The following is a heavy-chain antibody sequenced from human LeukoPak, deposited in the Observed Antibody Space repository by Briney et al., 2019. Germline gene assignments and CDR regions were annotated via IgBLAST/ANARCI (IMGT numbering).Heavy chain of an antibody. D-gene: IGHD2-15*01. CDR3: VRGIEGVVAATEFDY. CDR2: INPSGGST. J-gene: IGHJ4*02. V-gene: IGHV1-46*01. CDR1: GYTFTSYY. Sequence: EASVKVSCKASGYTFTSYYMHWVRQAPGQGLEWMGIINPSGGSTSYAQKFQGRVTMTRDTSTSTVYMELSSLRSEDTAVYYCVRGIEGVVAATEFDYWGQGTLVTVSS.